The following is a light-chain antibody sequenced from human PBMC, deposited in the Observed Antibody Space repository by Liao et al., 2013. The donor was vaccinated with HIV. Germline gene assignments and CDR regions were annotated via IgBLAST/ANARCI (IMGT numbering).Light chain of an antibody. CDR1: KLGNKY. CDR2: HDT. CDR3: QVWDSSSRV. J-gene: IGLJ3*02. V-gene: IGLV3-1*01. Sequence: SYELTQPPSVSVSPGQTASITCSGDKLGNKYTCWYQQRPGQAPVLVMYHDTKRPSGIPERISGSNSGNTATLTISGTQAMDEADYFCQVWDSSSRVFGGGTKLTVL.